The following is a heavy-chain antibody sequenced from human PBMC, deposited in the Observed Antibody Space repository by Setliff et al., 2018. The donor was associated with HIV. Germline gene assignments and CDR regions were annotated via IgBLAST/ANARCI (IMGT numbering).Heavy chain of an antibody. D-gene: IGHD2-15*01. CDR2: INYDVSYE. V-gene: IGHV3-30*02. CDR1: GFTFSAHG. J-gene: IGHJ3*01. Sequence: GGSLRLSCAASGFTFSAHGMHWVRQAPGKGLEWVAFINYDVSYEYYADSVKGRFTISRDNSNNTLYLQMHGLRADDTAVYYCARDRPRRIVVATNLPNAFDVWGHGTLVTVSS. CDR3: ARDRPRRIVVATNLPNAFDV.